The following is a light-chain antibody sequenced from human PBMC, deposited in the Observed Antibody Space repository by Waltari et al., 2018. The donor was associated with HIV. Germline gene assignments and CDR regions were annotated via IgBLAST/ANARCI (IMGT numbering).Light chain of an antibody. CDR1: KLGEKY. Sequence: SYEVTQPPSVSVSPGQTASITCYGDKLGEKYAPGYQQKPGQSPVLVIYADNQLPSGIPERFSGSNSGNTATLTISGTQAMDEADYYCQAWDSNTAVFGGGTKLTVL. CDR2: ADN. V-gene: IGLV3-1*01. CDR3: QAWDSNTAV. J-gene: IGLJ2*01.